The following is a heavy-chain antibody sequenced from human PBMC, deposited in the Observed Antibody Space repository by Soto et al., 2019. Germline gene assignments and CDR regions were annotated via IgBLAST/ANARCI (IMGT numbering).Heavy chain of an antibody. CDR2: IYYSGST. CDR3: ARVRFPAPQDYGMDV. CDR1: GGSISSGDYS. D-gene: IGHD3-3*01. J-gene: IGHJ6*02. V-gene: IGHV4-30-4*01. Sequence: SETLSLTCTVSGGSISSGDYSWSWIRQPPGKGLEWIGYIYYSGSTYYNPSLKSRVTILVDTAKNQFSLKLSSVTAADTAVYDCARVRFPAPQDYGMDVWGQGTTVTVSS.